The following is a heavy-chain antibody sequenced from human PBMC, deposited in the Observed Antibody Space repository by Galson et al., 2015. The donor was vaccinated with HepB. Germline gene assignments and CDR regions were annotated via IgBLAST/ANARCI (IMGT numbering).Heavy chain of an antibody. V-gene: IGHV3-23*05. J-gene: IGHJ5*01. Sequence: SLRLSCAASGFAFHSHPMSWVRQAPGRGLEWISGIFGNGDSTFYADSVKGRFTVSRDNSNNMLYLQMNSLRAEDTGLYFCAKGYGLFDSWGPGILVTVSS. CDR1: GFAFHSHP. CDR3: AKGYGLFDS. D-gene: IGHD5-18*01. CDR2: IFGNGDST.